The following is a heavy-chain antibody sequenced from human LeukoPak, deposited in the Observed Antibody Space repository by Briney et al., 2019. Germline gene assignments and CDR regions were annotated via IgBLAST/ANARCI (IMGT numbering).Heavy chain of an antibody. Sequence: PGGSLRLSCAAYGFTFSSYAMSLVRQAPGKGLEWVSAISGSGGSTYYADSVKGRFTISRDNSKNTLYLQMNSLRAEDTAVYYCAKGNTYYPDPWGQGTLVTVSS. CDR3: AKGNTYYPDP. D-gene: IGHD3-10*01. CDR1: GFTFSSYA. CDR2: ISGSGGST. V-gene: IGHV3-23*01. J-gene: IGHJ5*02.